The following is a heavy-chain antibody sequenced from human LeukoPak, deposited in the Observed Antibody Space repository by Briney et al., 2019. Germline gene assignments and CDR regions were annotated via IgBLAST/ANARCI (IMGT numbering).Heavy chain of an antibody. D-gene: IGHD3-22*01. CDR1: GGSISYYY. Sequence: SETLSLTCTVSGGSISYYYWSWIRQPPGKGLEWIGYIYYSGSTNYNPSLKSRVTISVDTSKNQFSLKLSSVTAADTAVYYCARDRHYYDRYMDVWGKGTTVTVSS. V-gene: IGHV4-59*01. J-gene: IGHJ6*03. CDR3: ARDRHYYDRYMDV. CDR2: IYYSGST.